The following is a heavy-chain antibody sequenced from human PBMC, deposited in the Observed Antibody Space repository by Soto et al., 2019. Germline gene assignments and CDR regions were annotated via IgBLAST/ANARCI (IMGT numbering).Heavy chain of an antibody. CDR2: IYYSGST. CDR3: AREPIHPYDFWSGADRTDFDY. Sequence: QVQLQESGPGLVKPSQTLSLTCTVSGGSISSGDYYWSWIRQPPGKGLEWIGYIYYSGSTYYNPSLKSRVTISVDTSKNQFSLKLSSVTAADTAVYYCAREPIHPYDFWSGADRTDFDYWGQGTLVTVSS. D-gene: IGHD3-3*01. V-gene: IGHV4-30-4*01. J-gene: IGHJ4*02. CDR1: GGSISSGDYY.